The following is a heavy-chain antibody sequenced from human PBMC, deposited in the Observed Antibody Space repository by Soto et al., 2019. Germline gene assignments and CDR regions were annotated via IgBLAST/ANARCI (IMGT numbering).Heavy chain of an antibody. D-gene: IGHD2-2*01. V-gene: IGHV1-2*04. CDR1: GYTFTGYY. CDR2: INPNDGGT. Sequence: GASVKVSCKASGYTFTGYYMHWVRQAPGQGLEWMGWINPNDGGTKYAEKFQGWVTMTRDTSISTAYMELGRLTSDDTAVYYCARVSGGYCSSTSCYAPLYLWGQGTMVTVSS. J-gene: IGHJ3*01. CDR3: ARVSGGYCSSTSCYAPLYL.